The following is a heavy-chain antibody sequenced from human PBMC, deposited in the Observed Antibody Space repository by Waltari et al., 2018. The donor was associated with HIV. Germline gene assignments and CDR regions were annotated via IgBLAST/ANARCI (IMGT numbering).Heavy chain of an antibody. CDR1: GGSISTYA. CDR2: IIPSFGTA. J-gene: IGHJ4*02. D-gene: IGHD1-1*01. V-gene: IGHV1-69*01. Sequence: QVPLVQSGAAVKKPGSSVKVSCKASGGSISTYAISWVRQAPGQGLEWMGVIIPSFGTANFAQKFQGRVTFPADVSTSTVYMELSSLTSKDTAVYYCARDLNAVELGTGTPGYWGQGTLVTVSS. CDR3: ARDLNAVELGTGTPGY.